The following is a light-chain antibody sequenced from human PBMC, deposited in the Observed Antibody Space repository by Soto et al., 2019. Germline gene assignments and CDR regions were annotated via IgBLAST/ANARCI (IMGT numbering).Light chain of an antibody. CDR2: KAS. J-gene: IGKJ2*01. CDR1: QSISSW. CDR3: QQYNSYSYT. Sequence: DIQMTQSPSTLSASVGDRVTITCRASQSISSWLAWYQQKPGKAPKLLIYKASSLESGVPSRFSGSGSGTEFTLTISSLKPDDFANSYCQQYNSYSYTCGQGNKLDI. V-gene: IGKV1-5*03.